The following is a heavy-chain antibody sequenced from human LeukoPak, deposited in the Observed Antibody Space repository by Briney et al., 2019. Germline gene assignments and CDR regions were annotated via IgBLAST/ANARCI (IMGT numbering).Heavy chain of an antibody. V-gene: IGHV1-18*01. CDR2: ISAYNGNT. CDR1: GYTFTSYG. J-gene: IGHJ4*02. Sequence: ASVKVSCKASGYTFTSYGISWVRQAPGQGLEWMGWISAYNGNTNYAQKLQGRVTMTTDTSTSTAYMEPRSLRSDDTAVYYCARTEGIVLAPAIDYWGQGTLVTVSS. D-gene: IGHD2-8*01. CDR3: ARTEGIVLAPAIDY.